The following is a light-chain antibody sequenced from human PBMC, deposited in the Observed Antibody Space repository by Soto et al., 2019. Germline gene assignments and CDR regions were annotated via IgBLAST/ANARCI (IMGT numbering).Light chain of an antibody. V-gene: IGKV3-20*01. CDR1: QSVSSYS. Sequence: VLAQCPGTLSLSPGERATLSCRASQSVSSYSLAWYQQKPGQAPRLVMYGTSNRATGIPDRFSGSGSGTDFTLTISRLEPEDFAVYYCQQYDSSPRTFGQGTKVDIK. CDR2: GTS. CDR3: QQYDSSPRT. J-gene: IGKJ1*01.